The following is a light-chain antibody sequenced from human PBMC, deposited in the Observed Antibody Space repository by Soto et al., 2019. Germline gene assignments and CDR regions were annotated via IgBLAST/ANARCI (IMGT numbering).Light chain of an antibody. CDR2: GAS. Sequence: LSPCTLKPSKGERAPIYCRASQSVSNNSLAWYQQTPGQAPRTLIYGASNRATGIPDRFSDSGSGTDFTRTIRREEFEAYAVYYCKKYGGTFGQGTKVDIK. CDR3: KKYGGT. V-gene: IGKV3-20*01. J-gene: IGKJ1*01. CDR1: QSVSNNS.